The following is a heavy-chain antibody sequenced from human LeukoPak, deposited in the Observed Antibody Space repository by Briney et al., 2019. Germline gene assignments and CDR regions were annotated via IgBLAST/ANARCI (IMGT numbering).Heavy chain of an antibody. CDR3: ARGYYDILTGYYDRHDWFDP. V-gene: IGHV4-39*07. Sequence: SETLSLTCTVSGGSINSGSYYWSWIRQPAGKGLEWIGSIYHSGSTYYNPSLKSRVTISVDTSKNQFSLKLSSVTAADTAVYYCARGYYDILTGYYDRHDWFDPWGQGTLVTVSS. CDR1: GGSINSGSYY. CDR2: IYHSGST. J-gene: IGHJ5*02. D-gene: IGHD3-9*01.